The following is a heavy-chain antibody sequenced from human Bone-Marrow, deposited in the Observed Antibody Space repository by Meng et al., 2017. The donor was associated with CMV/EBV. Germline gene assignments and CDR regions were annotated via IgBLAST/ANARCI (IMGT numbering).Heavy chain of an antibody. CDR3: AKGPDGGTYYNHFYYGMDV. Sequence: GGSLRLSCAASGFNVGDHYMNWVRQAPGKGLEWVASIKGDGSEKYYVDSVKGRFTISRDNAKNSLYLQMNSLRAEDTAVYYCAKGPDGGTYYNHFYYGMDVWGQGTTVTVSS. J-gene: IGHJ6*02. CDR1: GFNVGDHY. D-gene: IGHD1-26*01. CDR2: IKGDGSEK. V-gene: IGHV3-7*01.